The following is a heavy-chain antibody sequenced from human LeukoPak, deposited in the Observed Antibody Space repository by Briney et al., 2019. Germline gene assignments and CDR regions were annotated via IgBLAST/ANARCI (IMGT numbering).Heavy chain of an antibody. CDR1: GGSISSYY. V-gene: IGHV4-59*01. D-gene: IGHD3-22*01. CDR3: AREVGSSGYYYFDY. CDR2: IYYSGST. J-gene: IGHJ4*02. Sequence: PSETLSLTCTVSGGSISSYYWSWIRQPPGKGLEWIGYIYYSGSTNYNPSLKSRVTISVDTSKNQFSLKLSSVTAADTAVYYCAREVGSSGYYYFDYWGQGTLVTVSS.